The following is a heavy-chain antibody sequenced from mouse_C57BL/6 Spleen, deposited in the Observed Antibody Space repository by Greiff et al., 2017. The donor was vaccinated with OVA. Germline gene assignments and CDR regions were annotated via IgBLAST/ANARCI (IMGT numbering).Heavy chain of an antibody. CDR1: GYAFSSSW. CDR2: IYPGDGDT. V-gene: IGHV1-82*01. Sequence: VKLMESGPELVKPGASVKISCKASGYAFSSSWMNWVKQRPGKGLEWIGRIYPGDGDTNYNGKFKGKATLTADKSSSTAYMQLSSLTSEDSAVYFCARLLRSDYWGQGTTLTVSS. J-gene: IGHJ2*01. D-gene: IGHD1-1*01. CDR3: ARLLRSDY.